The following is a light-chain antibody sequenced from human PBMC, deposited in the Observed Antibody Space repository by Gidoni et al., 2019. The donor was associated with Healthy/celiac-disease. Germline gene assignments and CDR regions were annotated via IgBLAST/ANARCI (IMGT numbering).Light chain of an antibody. V-gene: IGKV1-5*03. J-gene: IGKJ1*01. CDR2: KAS. CDR3: QQYNSYSQT. Sequence: DIQMTQPPSTLSASVGDRVTTTCRASQSISSWLAWYQQKPGKAPKLLIYKASSLESGVPSRFSGSGSGTEFTLTISSLQPDDFATYYCQQYNSYSQTFGQGTKVEIK. CDR1: QSISSW.